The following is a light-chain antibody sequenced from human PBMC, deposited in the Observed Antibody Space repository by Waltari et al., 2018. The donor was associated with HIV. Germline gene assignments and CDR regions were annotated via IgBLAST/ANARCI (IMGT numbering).Light chain of an antibody. CDR1: DIGSKG. V-gene: IGLV3-21*04. J-gene: IGLJ1*01. Sequence: SYVLTQPPSVSVAPGTPARITCEGDDIGSKGVHWYQQKSGQAPMLVIYYDSGRPSGIPERFSGSNSGNTATLTISRVEAGDEADYYCQVWSSSRDHPYAFGTATKVTVL. CDR3: QVWSSSRDHPYA. CDR2: YDS.